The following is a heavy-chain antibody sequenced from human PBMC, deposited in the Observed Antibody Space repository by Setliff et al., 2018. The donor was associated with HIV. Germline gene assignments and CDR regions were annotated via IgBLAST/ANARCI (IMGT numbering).Heavy chain of an antibody. V-gene: IGHV4-59*11. CDR3: ARNGVCDAPFDS. Sequence: SETLSLTCTASGDSINSHYWSWIRQPPGKGLEWIGFTYYSGGTNYNPSLKSRVTISVDTSKNPFSLNLSSVTAADTAIYYCARNGVCDAPFDSWGQGTLGTVSS. CDR1: GDSINSHY. J-gene: IGHJ4*02. CDR2: TYYSGGT. D-gene: IGHD3-3*01.